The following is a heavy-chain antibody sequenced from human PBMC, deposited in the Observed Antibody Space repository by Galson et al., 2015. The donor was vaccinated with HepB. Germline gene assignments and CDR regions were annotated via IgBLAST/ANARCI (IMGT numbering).Heavy chain of an antibody. Sequence: SCKASGYTFTNFGITWVRQAPGQGLEWMAWISGYKGNTNYAQKFQGRVTLTTDTSTSTAYMELRSLTSDDTAVYYCATARYDTSPPDTWGQGTLVTVSS. J-gene: IGHJ5*02. D-gene: IGHD3-22*01. V-gene: IGHV1-18*01. CDR2: ISGYKGNT. CDR3: ATARYDTSPPDT. CDR1: GYTFTNFG.